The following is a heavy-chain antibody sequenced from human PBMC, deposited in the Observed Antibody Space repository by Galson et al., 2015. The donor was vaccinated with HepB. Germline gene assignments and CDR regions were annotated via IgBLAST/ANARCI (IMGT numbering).Heavy chain of an antibody. CDR2: IWYDGSNK. D-gene: IGHD3-3*01. CDR3: ARALYVLRFLEWPALPFDP. CDR1: GFTFSSYG. V-gene: IGHV3-33*01. J-gene: IGHJ5*02. Sequence: SLRLSCAASGFTFSSYGMHWVRQAPGKGLEWVAVIWYDGSNKYYADSVKGRFTISRDNSKNTLYLQMNSLRAEDTAVYYCARALYVLRFLEWPALPFDPWGQGTLVTVSS.